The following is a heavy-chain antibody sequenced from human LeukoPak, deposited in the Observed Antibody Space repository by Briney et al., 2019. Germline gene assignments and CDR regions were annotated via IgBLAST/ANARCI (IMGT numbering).Heavy chain of an antibody. V-gene: IGHV4-61*01. CDR1: GGSISSTSYY. CDR2: IYYSGST. CDR3: ARTLRYFDWFYFDY. J-gene: IGHJ4*02. Sequence: SETLSLTCTVSGGSISSTSYYWSWIRQPPGKGLEWIGYIYYSGSTNYNPSLKSRVTISVDTSKNQFSLKLSSVTAADTAVYYCARTLRYFDWFYFDYWGQGTLVTVSS. D-gene: IGHD3-9*01.